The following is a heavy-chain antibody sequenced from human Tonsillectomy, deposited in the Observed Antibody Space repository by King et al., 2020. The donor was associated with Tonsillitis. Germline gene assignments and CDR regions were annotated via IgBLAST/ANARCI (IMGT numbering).Heavy chain of an antibody. CDR3: ARLDRDKYDFWSGIDS. CDR1: GYSFTTYW. V-gene: IGHV5-51*03. CDR2: IFPGDSHI. Sequence: VQLVQSGAEVRKPGESLKISCQGSGYSFTTYWIGWVRQMPGKGLEWMGIIFPGDSHITYSPSFQGRVTISADKSISTAYLQWSSLKASEPAMYYCARLDRDKYDFWSGIDSWGQGTLVTVSS. D-gene: IGHD3-3*01. J-gene: IGHJ4*02.